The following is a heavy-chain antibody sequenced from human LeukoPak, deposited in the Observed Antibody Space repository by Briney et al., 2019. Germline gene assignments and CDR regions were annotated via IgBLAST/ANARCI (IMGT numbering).Heavy chain of an antibody. J-gene: IGHJ4*02. CDR3: ATMDPNDYLWGSYRSSQGEFDY. V-gene: IGHV1-18*01. Sequence: ASVKVSCKASGYTFTSYGISWVRQAPGQGLEWMGWISAYNGNTNYAQKLQGRVTMTTDTSTSTAYMELRSLRSDDTAVYYCATMDPNDYLWGSYRSSQGEFDYWGQGTLVTVSS. CDR1: GYTFTSYG. CDR2: ISAYNGNT. D-gene: IGHD3-16*02.